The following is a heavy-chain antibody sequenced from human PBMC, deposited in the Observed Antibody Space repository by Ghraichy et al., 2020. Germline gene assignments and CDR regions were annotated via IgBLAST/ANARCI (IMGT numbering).Heavy chain of an antibody. Sequence: SETLSLTCTVSGGSISSSSYYWGWIRQPPGKGLEWIGSIYYSGSTYYNPSLKSRVTISVDTSKNQFSLKLSSVTAADTAVYYCARHSTESRYSGYRSPPTHWGQGTLVTVSS. CDR3: ARHSTESRYSGYRSPPTH. V-gene: IGHV4-39*01. CDR1: GGSISSSSYY. CDR2: IYYSGST. J-gene: IGHJ4*02. D-gene: IGHD5-12*01.